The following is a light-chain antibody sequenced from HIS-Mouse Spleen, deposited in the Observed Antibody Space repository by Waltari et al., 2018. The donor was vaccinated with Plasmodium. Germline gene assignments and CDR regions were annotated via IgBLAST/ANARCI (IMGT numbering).Light chain of an antibody. CDR1: QLGYKY. V-gene: IGLV3-1*01. J-gene: IGLJ2*01. CDR3: QAWDSSTVV. Sequence: SYELTQPPSVSVSPGQTASITCSGDQLGYKYACWYQQKPGQSPVLVIYQDSKRPSGIPELFAGSNAGNTATLTISGTQAMDEADYYCQAWDSSTVVFGGGTKLTVL. CDR2: QDS.